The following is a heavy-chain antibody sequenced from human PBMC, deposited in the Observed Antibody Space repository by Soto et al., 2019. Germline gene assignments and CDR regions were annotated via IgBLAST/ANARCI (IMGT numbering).Heavy chain of an antibody. CDR1: GYTFTNYY. CDR2: IHPDGGHT. Sequence: VKVSCKASGYTFTNYYVQWVRQAPGQGLEWMGVIHPDGGHTTYSQKFQDRVTMTRDTFTSTIYMELSSLRSEDTAVYYCARGDNDYWGQGTLVTVSS. V-gene: IGHV1-46*01. CDR3: ARGDNDY. J-gene: IGHJ4*02.